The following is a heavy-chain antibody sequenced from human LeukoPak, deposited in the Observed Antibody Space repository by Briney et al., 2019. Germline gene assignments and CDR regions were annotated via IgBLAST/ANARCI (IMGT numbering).Heavy chain of an antibody. CDR2: ISSSSSYI. J-gene: IGHJ4*02. D-gene: IGHD6-13*01. V-gene: IGHV3-21*01. Sequence: GGSLRLSCAASGFTFSSYSMNWVRQAPGKGLEWVSSISSSSSYIYYADSVKGRFTISRDNAKNSLYLQMNSLRAEDTAVYYCAGEDRYSRSWYTVYWGQGTLVTVSS. CDR3: AGEDRYSRSWYTVY. CDR1: GFTFSSYS.